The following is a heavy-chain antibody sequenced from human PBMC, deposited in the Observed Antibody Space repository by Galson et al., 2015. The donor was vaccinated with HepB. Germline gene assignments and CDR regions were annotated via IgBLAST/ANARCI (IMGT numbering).Heavy chain of an antibody. CDR3: AKDRQMIFDS. D-gene: IGHD3-22*01. CDR1: GFTFSNYA. Sequence: SLRLSCAASGFTFSNYAMAWVRQAPGKGLQWVSAISGGSEGTLYEDSVKGRFTISRDNSKNIVFLQLNSLRADDTAIYYCAKDRQMIFDSWGQGTLVTVSS. V-gene: IGHV3-23*01. J-gene: IGHJ4*02. CDR2: ISGGSEGT.